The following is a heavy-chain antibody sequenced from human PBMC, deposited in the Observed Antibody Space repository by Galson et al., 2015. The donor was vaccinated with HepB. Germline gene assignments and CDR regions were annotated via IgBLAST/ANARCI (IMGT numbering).Heavy chain of an antibody. V-gene: IGHV3-23*01. J-gene: IGHJ4*02. D-gene: IGHD2-2*01. CDR2: ISGSGGST. CDR1: GFTFSSYA. Sequence: SLRLSCAASGFTFSSYAMSWVRQAPGKGLEWVSAISGSGGSTYYADSVKGRFTISRDNSKNTLYLQMNSLRAEDTAVYYCAKWGDIVVVPAADHFDYWGQGTLVTVSS. CDR3: AKWGDIVVVPAADHFDY.